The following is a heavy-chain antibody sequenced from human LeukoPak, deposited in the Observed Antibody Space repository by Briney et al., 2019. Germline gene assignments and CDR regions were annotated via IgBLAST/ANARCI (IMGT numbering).Heavy chain of an antibody. CDR3: ARSLYNWNFPFDY. D-gene: IGHD1-1*01. Sequence: SLRLSCAAAGFTFDDYAMHWVRQAPGKGLEWVSGISWNSGSIGYAASVKGRFTISRDNAKNSLYLQMNSLRAEDMALYYCARSLYNWNFPFDYWGQGTLVTVSS. CDR1: GFTFDDYA. CDR2: ISWNSGSI. J-gene: IGHJ4*02. V-gene: IGHV3-9*03.